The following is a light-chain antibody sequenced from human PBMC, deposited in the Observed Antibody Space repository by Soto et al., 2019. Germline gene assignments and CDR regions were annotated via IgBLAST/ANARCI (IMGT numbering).Light chain of an antibody. Sequence: QSALTQPASVSGSPGQSITVSCTGTSNDVASYNYVSWYQHHPGKAPTLIIFEVTYRPSGVSDRFSGSKSDNTASLTISGLQTEDEAEYYCSSFTSNGTVVFGGGTKLTVL. CDR2: EVT. V-gene: IGLV2-14*01. J-gene: IGLJ2*01. CDR3: SSFTSNGTVV. CDR1: SNDVASYNY.